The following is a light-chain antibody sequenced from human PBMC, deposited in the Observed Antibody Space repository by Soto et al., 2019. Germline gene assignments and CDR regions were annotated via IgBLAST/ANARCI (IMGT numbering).Light chain of an antibody. Sequence: EIVLTQSPGTLSLSPGERATLSCRASQSVSSSYLAWYQQKPGQAPRLLIYDASTRATGIPARFSGSGSGTDFTLTISGLQSEDFAGYYCQKYNNWPQTFGQGTKV. V-gene: IGKV3-15*01. CDR2: DAS. J-gene: IGKJ1*01. CDR1: QSVSSSY. CDR3: QKYNNWPQT.